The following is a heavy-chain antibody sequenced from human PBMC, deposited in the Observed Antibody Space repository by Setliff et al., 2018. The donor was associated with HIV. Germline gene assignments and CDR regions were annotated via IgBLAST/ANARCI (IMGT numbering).Heavy chain of an antibody. V-gene: IGHV4-39*07. D-gene: IGHD1-26*01. J-gene: IGHJ6*03. Sequence: SETLSLTCSVSGGSISRSSYYWGWIRQPPGKGMEWIGSIYYGGNTYYNPSLKSRVTMSVDTSKNQFSLKLSSVTAADTAVYYCARGGSREPGGYYYYMDVWGKGTTVTVSS. CDR3: ARGGSREPGGYYYYMDV. CDR1: GGSISRSSYY. CDR2: IYYGGNT.